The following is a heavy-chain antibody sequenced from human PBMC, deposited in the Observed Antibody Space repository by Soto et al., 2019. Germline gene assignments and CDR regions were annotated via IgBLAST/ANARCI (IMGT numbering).Heavy chain of an antibody. CDR3: AAERDGYSSGLRFDP. Sequence: QMQLVQSGPEVKKPGTSVKVSCKASGFTFTSSAMQWVRQARGQRLEWIGWIVVGSGNTNYAQKFQERVTITREMSTSTAYMELSSLRSEDTAVYYCAAERDGYSSGLRFDPWGQGTLVTVSS. CDR1: GFTFTSSA. CDR2: IVVGSGNT. D-gene: IGHD6-19*01. V-gene: IGHV1-58*02. J-gene: IGHJ5*02.